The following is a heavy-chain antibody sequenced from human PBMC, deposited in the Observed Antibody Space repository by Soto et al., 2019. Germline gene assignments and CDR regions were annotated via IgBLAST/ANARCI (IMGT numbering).Heavy chain of an antibody. Sequence: RPPLKISCKGSGYSFTSYWIRWVRQMPGKGLEWMGRIDPSDSYTNYSPSFQGHVTISADKSISTAYLQWSSLKASDTAMYYCARVLLGAFDIWGQGTMVTVSS. J-gene: IGHJ3*02. CDR1: GYSFTSYW. CDR2: IDPSDSYT. D-gene: IGHD3-10*01. V-gene: IGHV5-10-1*01. CDR3: ARVLLGAFDI.